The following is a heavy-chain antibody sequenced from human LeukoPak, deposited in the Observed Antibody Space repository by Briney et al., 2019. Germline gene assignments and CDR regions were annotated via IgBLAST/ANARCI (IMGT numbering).Heavy chain of an antibody. D-gene: IGHD3-3*01. CDR3: ARGLEDYYFDS. CDR1: GSSISGHY. Sequence: SETLSLTCSVSGSSISGHYWSWIRQPPGRGLEWIGYIYYIATTNYNPSLKSRVTISLDTSKNQFSLKLSSVTAADTAVYYCARGLEDYYFDSWGQGTLATVSS. CDR2: IYYIATT. V-gene: IGHV4-59*11. J-gene: IGHJ4*02.